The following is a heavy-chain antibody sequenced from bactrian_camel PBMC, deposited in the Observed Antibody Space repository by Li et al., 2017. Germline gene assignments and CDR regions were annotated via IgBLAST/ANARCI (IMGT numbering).Heavy chain of an antibody. CDR1: TDIYHDNC. CDR3: ATATIRPGIVMAVTATSYLY. V-gene: IGHV3S54*01. Sequence: HVQLVESGGGSVQAGGSLRLSCIAQTDIYHDNCMSWFRQAPGKPREGVASIYTGDGRTYIADSVKGRFTISKDIASNTVYLQMSSLKSEDTALYYCATATIRPGIVMAVTATSYLYWGQGTQVTVS. CDR2: IYTGDGRT. J-gene: IGHJ4*01. D-gene: IGHD2*01.